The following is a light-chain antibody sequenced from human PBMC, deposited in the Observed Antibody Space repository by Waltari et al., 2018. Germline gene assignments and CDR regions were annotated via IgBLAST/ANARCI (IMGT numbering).Light chain of an antibody. Sequence: TQDPAVSVAVGQTVRITCQGDSLRSYYASWYRQRPGQAPILVMYDKNNRPSVVPDRFSGSRSDNTASLTITGAQAEDEAYYYGHSRDASGVGGTFGGGTKLTVL. J-gene: IGLJ2*01. V-gene: IGLV3-19*01. CDR3: HSRDASGVGGT. CDR1: SLRSYY. CDR2: DKN.